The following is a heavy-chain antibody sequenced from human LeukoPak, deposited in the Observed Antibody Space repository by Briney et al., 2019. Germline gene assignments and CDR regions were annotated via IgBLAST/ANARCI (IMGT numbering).Heavy chain of an antibody. D-gene: IGHD6-19*01. J-gene: IGHJ4*02. CDR1: GFTFSSYA. Sequence: GGSLRLSYAASGFTFSSYAMSWVRQAPGKGLEWVSAISGSGGSTYYADSVKGRFTISRDNSKNTPYLQMNSLRAEDTAVYYCAKDPSSGWYAYYFDYWGQGTLVTVSS. CDR2: ISGSGGST. V-gene: IGHV3-23*01. CDR3: AKDPSSGWYAYYFDY.